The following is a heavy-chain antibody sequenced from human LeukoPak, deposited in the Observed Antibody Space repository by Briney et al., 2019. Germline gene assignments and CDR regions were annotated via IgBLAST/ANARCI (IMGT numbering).Heavy chain of an antibody. V-gene: IGHV3-30*14. CDR2: ISYDASNE. CDR3: VRGGGNYVYVWGSYRFLVY. CDR1: GFTFNNYA. D-gene: IGHD3-16*02. J-gene: IGHJ4*02. Sequence: GGSLRLSCAVSGFTFNNYAFHWVRQAPGKGLEWVAIISYDASNEYYADSVKGRFTISRHNSKNTLYLQMNSLRAEDTAVYYCVRGGGNYVYVWGSYRFLVYWGQGTLVTVSS.